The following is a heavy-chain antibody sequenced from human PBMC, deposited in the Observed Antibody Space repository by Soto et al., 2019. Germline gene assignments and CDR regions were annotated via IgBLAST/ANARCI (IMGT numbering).Heavy chain of an antibody. Sequence: ASVKVSCKASGYTFTSYAMHWVRQAPGQRLEWMGWINAGNGNTKYSQKFQGRVTITRDTSASTAYMELSSLRSEDTAVYYCARDGVWSGYYTTYYFDYWGQGTLVTVS. CDR3: ARDGVWSGYYTTYYFDY. CDR2: INAGNGNT. CDR1: GYTFTSYA. V-gene: IGHV1-3*01. D-gene: IGHD3-3*01. J-gene: IGHJ4*02.